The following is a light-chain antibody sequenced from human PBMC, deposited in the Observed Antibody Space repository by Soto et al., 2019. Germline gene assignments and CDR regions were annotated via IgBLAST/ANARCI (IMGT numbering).Light chain of an antibody. Sequence: DIVMTQSPLSLPVTPGEPASISGRSSQSLLHSNGYNYLDWYLQKPGQSPQLLIYLGSNRASGVPDRFSGSGSCTDFTLKISRVEAEDVRVYYCMQALQTPRTFGQGTKVEIE. J-gene: IGKJ1*01. CDR2: LGS. CDR1: QSLLHSNGYNY. CDR3: MQALQTPRT. V-gene: IGKV2-28*01.